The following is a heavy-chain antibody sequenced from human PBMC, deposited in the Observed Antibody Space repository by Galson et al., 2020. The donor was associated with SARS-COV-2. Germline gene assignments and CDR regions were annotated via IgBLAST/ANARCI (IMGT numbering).Heavy chain of an antibody. D-gene: IGHD3-10*01. CDR2: IYWDDDK. V-gene: IGHV2-5*02. J-gene: IGHJ5*02. CDR1: GFSLSTSGVG. CDR3: AHSGRFTMVRDLIVDP. Sequence: KMSGPTLVKPTQTLTLTCTFSGFSLSTSGVGVGWIRQPPGKALEWLALIYWDDDKRYSPSLKSRLTITKDTSKNQVVLTMTNMDPVDTATYYCAHSGRFTMVRDLIVDPWGQGTLVTVSS.